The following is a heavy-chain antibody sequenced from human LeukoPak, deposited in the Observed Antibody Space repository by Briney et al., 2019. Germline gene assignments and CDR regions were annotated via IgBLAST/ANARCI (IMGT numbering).Heavy chain of an antibody. CDR3: AKARLGSGTYSAFDI. J-gene: IGHJ3*02. D-gene: IGHD3-10*01. CDR1: GLTVRSYD. V-gene: IGHV3-23*01. CDR2: ITGSGTST. Sequence: GRILRLSCEGSGLTVRSYDMSWVRQAQGKGPEWVSTITGSGTSTYHADSVKGRFTISRDISQTTLFLQMNSLRAEDTARYYCAKARLGSGTYSAFDIWGQGTMVTVSS.